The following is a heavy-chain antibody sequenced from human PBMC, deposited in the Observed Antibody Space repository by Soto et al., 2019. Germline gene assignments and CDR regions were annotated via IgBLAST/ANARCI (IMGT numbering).Heavy chain of an antibody. V-gene: IGHV3-23*01. Sequence: EVHLLGSGGDLVKPGGSLRLSCEVSGFTFNNFAMSWVRQSPGKGLEWVSTISSDGDLRHYAESVKGRFTISRYNSKSSLFLQMNSLRAEDTALYFCAKVRQRFLDILTGATNFDSWGQGTLVTVSS. D-gene: IGHD3-9*01. CDR1: GFTFNNFA. J-gene: IGHJ4*02. CDR3: AKVRQRFLDILTGATNFDS. CDR2: ISSDGDLR.